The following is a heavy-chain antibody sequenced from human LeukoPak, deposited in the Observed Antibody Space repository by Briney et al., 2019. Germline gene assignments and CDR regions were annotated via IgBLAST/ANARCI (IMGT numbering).Heavy chain of an antibody. Sequence: GGSLRLSCAASGFTFSSYAMSWVRQAPGKGLEWVSAISGSGGSTYYAASVKGRFTISRHNATNTLYMQTHSPRPEHTAVYYCAKWASTGAGGDYWGQGTLVTVSS. V-gene: IGHV3-23*01. CDR1: GFTFSSYA. D-gene: IGHD2-8*02. CDR2: ISGSGGST. CDR3: AKWASTGAGGDY. J-gene: IGHJ4*02.